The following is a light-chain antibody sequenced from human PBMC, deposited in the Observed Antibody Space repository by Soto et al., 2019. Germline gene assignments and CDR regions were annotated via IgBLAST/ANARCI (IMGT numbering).Light chain of an antibody. CDR2: EVN. Sequence: QSALTQPASVSGSPGQSITISCTGTSNDVGGYNLVSWFQQHPGKDPKLMISEVNRRPSGVSNRFSGSKSANTASLTISGLQAEDEADYYCCSHVGGSSPPWVFGGGTKLTVL. CDR1: SNDVGGYNL. V-gene: IGLV2-23*02. CDR3: CSHVGGSSPPWV. J-gene: IGLJ3*02.